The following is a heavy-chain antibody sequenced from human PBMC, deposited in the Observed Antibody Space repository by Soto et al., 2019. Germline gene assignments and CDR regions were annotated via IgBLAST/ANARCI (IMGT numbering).Heavy chain of an antibody. D-gene: IGHD5-12*01. V-gene: IGHV3-30*18. CDR3: AKDKFRKNGYSGYAVYGMDV. CDR1: GFTFSSYG. Sequence: GGSLRLSCAASGFTFSSYGMHWVRQAPGKGLEWVAVISYDGSNKYYADSVKGRFTISRDNSKNTLYLQMNSLRAEDTAVYYCAKDKFRKNGYSGYAVYGMDVWGQGTTVTVSS. J-gene: IGHJ6*02. CDR2: ISYDGSNK.